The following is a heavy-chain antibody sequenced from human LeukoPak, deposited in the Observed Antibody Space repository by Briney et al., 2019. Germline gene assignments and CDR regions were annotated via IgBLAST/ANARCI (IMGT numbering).Heavy chain of an antibody. Sequence: GGSLRLSCAASGFTFSSYEMNWVRQAPGKGLEWVSAISGSGGSTYYADSVKGRFTISRDNSKNTLYLQMNSLRAEDTAVYYCAKVGYSYGPYDYWGQGTLVTVSS. J-gene: IGHJ4*02. D-gene: IGHD5-18*01. V-gene: IGHV3-23*01. CDR2: ISGSGGST. CDR1: GFTFSSYE. CDR3: AKVGYSYGPYDY.